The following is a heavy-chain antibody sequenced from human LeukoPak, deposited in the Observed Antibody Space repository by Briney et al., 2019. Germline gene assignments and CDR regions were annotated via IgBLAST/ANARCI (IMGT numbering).Heavy chain of an antibody. J-gene: IGHJ6*02. Sequence: ASVTVSCTASGGTFSSYAISWVRQAPGQGLEWMGGIIPIFGTANYAQKFQGRVTITADESTSTAYMELSSLRSEDTAVYYCASGYCSSTSCYGVYYYGMDVWGQGTTVTVSS. D-gene: IGHD2-2*01. CDR2: IIPIFGTA. CDR1: GGTFSSYA. CDR3: ASGYCSSTSCYGVYYYGMDV. V-gene: IGHV1-69*13.